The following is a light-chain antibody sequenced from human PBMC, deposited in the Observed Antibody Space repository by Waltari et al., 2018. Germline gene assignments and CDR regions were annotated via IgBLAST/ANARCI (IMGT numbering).Light chain of an antibody. J-gene: IGKJ1*01. CDR3: QQTYTSPWT. Sequence: DVQMTQSPSSLSASVGDRVTITCRASQSVIDYLNWYQQKPGKAPELLISGASNLQSGAPSRFSGSGSWTDFTLTISSLQPEDFATFYCQQTYTSPWTFGQGTKVEIK. CDR1: QSVIDY. V-gene: IGKV1-39*01. CDR2: GAS.